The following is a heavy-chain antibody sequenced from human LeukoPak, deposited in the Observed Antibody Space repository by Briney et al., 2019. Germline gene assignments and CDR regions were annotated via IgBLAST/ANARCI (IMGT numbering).Heavy chain of an antibody. CDR3: ARAPLGPYYDNSGTTFDY. D-gene: IGHD3-22*01. CDR2: MNPNTGNT. CDR1: GYTFTSYD. Sequence: ASVKVSCKASGYTFTSYDIYWVRQATGQGLEWMGWMNPNTGNTDYAQKFQGRVTMTRDTSTSTAYMELSSLRYEDTAVYYCARAPLGPYYDNSGTTFDYWGREPWSPSPQ. J-gene: IGHJ4*02. V-gene: IGHV1-8*01.